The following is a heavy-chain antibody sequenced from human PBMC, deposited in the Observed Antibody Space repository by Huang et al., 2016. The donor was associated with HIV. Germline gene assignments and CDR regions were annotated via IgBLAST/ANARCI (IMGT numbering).Heavy chain of an antibody. Sequence: QVQLVESGGGVVQPGRSLRLSCAASDFTFSSSGIHWVRQAPGSGRELVAVISSDGSNKDYADTGKGRFTISRDNSKNTLYLKMNSLRTEDTAVYYCAKAPGIVGDSPLEYFQHWGQGTLVTVSS. D-gene: IGHD1-26*01. V-gene: IGHV3-30*18. CDR3: AKAPGIVGDSPLEYFQH. CDR1: DFTFSSSG. CDR2: ISSDGSNK. J-gene: IGHJ1*01.